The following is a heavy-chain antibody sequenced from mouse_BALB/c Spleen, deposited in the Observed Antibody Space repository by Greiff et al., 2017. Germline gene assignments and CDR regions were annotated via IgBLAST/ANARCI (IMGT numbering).Heavy chain of an antibody. CDR2: IRSKSNNYAT. CDR1: GFTFNTYA. CDR3: VRNEGPLLPAWFAY. D-gene: IGHD1-2*01. V-gene: IGHV10-1*02. J-gene: IGHJ3*01. Sequence: EVMLVESGGGLVQPKGSLKLSCAASGFTFNTYAMNWVRQAPGKGLEWVARIRSKSNNYATYYADSVKDRFTISRDDSQSMLYLQMNNLKTEDTAMYYCVRNEGPLLPAWFAYWGQGTLVTVSA.